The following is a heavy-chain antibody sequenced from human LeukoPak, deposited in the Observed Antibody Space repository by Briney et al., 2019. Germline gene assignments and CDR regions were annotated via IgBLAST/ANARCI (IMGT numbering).Heavy chain of an antibody. V-gene: IGHV3-7*01. CDR2: IKQDGSEK. D-gene: IGHD6-19*01. Sequence: GSLRLSCAASGFPFSSHWLSWFRQSPGKGLEWVANIKQDGSEKYYVDSVKGRLTISRDNAKNSQYLQMNSLRAEDTAVYYCASGSGWVFNNWGQGTLVTVSP. J-gene: IGHJ4*02. CDR3: ASGSGWVFNN. CDR1: GFPFSSHW.